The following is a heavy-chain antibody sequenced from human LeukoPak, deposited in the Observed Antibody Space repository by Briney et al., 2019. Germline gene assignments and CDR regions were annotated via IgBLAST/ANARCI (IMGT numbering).Heavy chain of an antibody. D-gene: IGHD4-23*01. CDR3: AREANGASSLDY. CDR1: GYSLTKYW. J-gene: IGHJ4*02. CDR2: IYPGDSDT. Sequence: ESLNIYCKGSGYSLTKYWIGWVRQIPGKGLEWMGIIYPGDSDTRYSPSLQGQVTISADKSISTAYLQWSSLKASDTAMYYCAREANGASSLDYWGQGTLVTVSS. V-gene: IGHV5-51*01.